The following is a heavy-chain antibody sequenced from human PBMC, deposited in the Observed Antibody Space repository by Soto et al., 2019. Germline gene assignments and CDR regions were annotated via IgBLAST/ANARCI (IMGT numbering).Heavy chain of an antibody. CDR2: INAYNGDT. Sequence: QVQLVQSGAEVKNPGASVKVSCRASGYTFTSYGIGWVRQAPGQGLEWMGWINAYNGDTNYAQKVHARVTMTTDTSTSTAYMEVRGLRSDDTAVYYCAREVAAAGGEYDYWGQGTLVTVSS. D-gene: IGHD6-13*01. CDR1: GYTFTSYG. V-gene: IGHV1-18*01. CDR3: AREVAAAGGEYDY. J-gene: IGHJ4*02.